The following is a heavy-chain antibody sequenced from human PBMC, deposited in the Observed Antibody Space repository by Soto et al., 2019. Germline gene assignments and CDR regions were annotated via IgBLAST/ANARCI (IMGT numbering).Heavy chain of an antibody. V-gene: IGHV3-48*03. Sequence: GGSLRLSCAASGFTFSSYEMNWVRQAPGKGLEWISYISSSGSYKYNADSVKGRFTISRDNAKNSLYLQMESLRAEDTAVYYCARRGRGFSGYDSAFYSWGQGALVTVSS. D-gene: IGHD5-12*01. CDR2: ISSSGSYK. CDR1: GFTFSSYE. J-gene: IGHJ4*02. CDR3: ARRGRGFSGYDSAFYS.